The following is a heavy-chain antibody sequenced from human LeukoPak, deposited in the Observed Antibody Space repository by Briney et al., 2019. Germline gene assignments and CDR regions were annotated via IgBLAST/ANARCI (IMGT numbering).Heavy chain of an antibody. Sequence: GGSLRLSCAASGFTFSSYAMHWVRQAPGKGLEWVAVMAYDGSNKYYADSVKGRFTISRDNSKNTLYLQMNSLKAEGTALYYCARDREEYSSNWHIFYWGQGTLVTVSS. V-gene: IGHV3-30*04. CDR1: GFTFSSYA. CDR2: MAYDGSNK. J-gene: IGHJ4*02. CDR3: ARDREEYSSNWHIFY. D-gene: IGHD6-13*01.